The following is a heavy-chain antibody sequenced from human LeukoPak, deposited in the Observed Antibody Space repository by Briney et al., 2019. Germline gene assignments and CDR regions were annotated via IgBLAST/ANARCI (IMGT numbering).Heavy chain of an antibody. V-gene: IGHV3-7*01. CDR1: GFTFSSYW. D-gene: IGHD6-6*01. J-gene: IGHJ4*02. CDR3: ARRRGYSSSSFLDY. Sequence: TGGSLRLSCAASGFTFSSYWMTWVRQAPGKGLEWVANIKPDGSGKYYVDSVKGRFIISRDNAKNSLYLQMNSLRAEDTAVYYCARRRGYSSSSFLDYWGQGTLVTVSS. CDR2: IKPDGSGK.